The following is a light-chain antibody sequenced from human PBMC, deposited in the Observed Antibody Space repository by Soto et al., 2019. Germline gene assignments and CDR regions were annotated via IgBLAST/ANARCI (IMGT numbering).Light chain of an antibody. CDR2: SKT. CDR3: AAWDDSLNGVV. CDR1: SSNIGSHT. V-gene: IGLV1-44*01. J-gene: IGLJ2*01. Sequence: QSVLTQPPSASGTPGQTIAISCSGGSSNIGSHTVNWYQQLPRRAPRLLIYSKTHRPSGVPDRFSGSKSSTSASLAISGVQSEYEGDYYCAAWDDSLNGVVFGGGTKLTVL.